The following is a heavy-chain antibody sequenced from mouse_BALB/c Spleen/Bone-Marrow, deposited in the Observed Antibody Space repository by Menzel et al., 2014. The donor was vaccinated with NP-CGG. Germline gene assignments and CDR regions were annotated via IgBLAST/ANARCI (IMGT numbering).Heavy chain of an antibody. CDR2: ISSGVTYT. V-gene: IGHV5-9-4*01. Sequence: EVKVVESGGGLVKPGGSLKLSCVASGFTFSRYAMSRVRQSPEKRLEWVAEISSGVTYTYYPDTVTGRFTLPKDNTKNTLYLGLSRLKSEDTAMYRCVRACNGYFGAWGQGTTLTVSS. CDR3: VRACNGYFGA. D-gene: IGHD6-1*01. J-gene: IGHJ2*01. CDR1: GFTFSRYA.